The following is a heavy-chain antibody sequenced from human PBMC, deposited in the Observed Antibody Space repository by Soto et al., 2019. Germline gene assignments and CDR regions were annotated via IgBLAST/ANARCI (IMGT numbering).Heavy chain of an antibody. CDR3: ARAPTVTTFGTFDY. V-gene: IGHV1-3*01. CDR2: INAGNGNT. CDR1: GYTFTGYA. J-gene: IGHJ4*02. Sequence: GASVKVSCKASGYTFTGYAMHWVRQAPGQRLEWMGWINAGNGNTKYSQKFQGRVTITRDTSASTAYMELSSLRSEDTAVYYCARAPTVTTFGTFDYWGQGTPVTVSS. D-gene: IGHD4-4*01.